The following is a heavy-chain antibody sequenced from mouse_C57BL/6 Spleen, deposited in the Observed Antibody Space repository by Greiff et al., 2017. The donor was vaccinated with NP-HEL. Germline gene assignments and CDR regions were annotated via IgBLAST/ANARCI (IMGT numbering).Heavy chain of an antibody. CDR3: ASVRSTTVVPDYYAMDY. J-gene: IGHJ4*01. D-gene: IGHD1-1*01. V-gene: IGHV1-81*01. CDR1: GYTFTSYG. Sequence: VKLVESGAELARPGASVKLSCKASGYTFTSYGISWVKQRTGQGLEWIGEIYPRSGNTYYNEKFKGKATLTADKSSSTAYMDLRSLTSEDSDVYFCASVRSTTVVPDYYAMDYWGKGTSVTVSS. CDR2: IYPRSGNT.